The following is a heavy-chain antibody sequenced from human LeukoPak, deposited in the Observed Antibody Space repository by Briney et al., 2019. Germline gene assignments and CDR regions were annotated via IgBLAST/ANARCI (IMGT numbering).Heavy chain of an antibody. CDR3: AKPRSGWTRGGFDY. D-gene: IGHD6-19*01. Sequence: GGSLRLSCAASGFTFSSYAMSWVRQAPGKGLEWVSAVSGNGGNTYYTDSVRGRFTISRDNSKNTLYLQMNSLRAEDTAVYHCAKPRSGWTRGGFDYWGQGTLVTVSS. CDR2: VSGNGGNT. V-gene: IGHV3-23*01. CDR1: GFTFSSYA. J-gene: IGHJ4*02.